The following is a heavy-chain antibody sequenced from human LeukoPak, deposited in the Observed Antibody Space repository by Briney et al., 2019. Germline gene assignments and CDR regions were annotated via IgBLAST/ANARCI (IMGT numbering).Heavy chain of an antibody. CDR2: IYYSGST. CDR1: GGSLSSYY. V-gene: IGHV4-59*01. D-gene: IGHD3-10*01. J-gene: IGHJ6*02. Sequence: SETLSLTCTVSGGSLSSYYWSRIRQPPGKGLEWIGYIYYSGSTNYNPSLKSRVTISVDTSKDKFSMKLTSVTAADTAGYYCASSRITMVRGVSYYYGLDVCGQGTTVTVSS. CDR3: ASSRITMVRGVSYYYGLDV.